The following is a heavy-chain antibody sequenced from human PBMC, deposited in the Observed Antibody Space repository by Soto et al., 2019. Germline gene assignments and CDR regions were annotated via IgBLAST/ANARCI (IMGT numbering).Heavy chain of an antibody. CDR2: INAGNGNT. CDR1: GYTFTSYA. D-gene: IGHD3-10*01. CDR3: ASGASMVRGVILDAFDI. V-gene: IGHV1-3*01. Sequence: QVQLVQSGAEVKKPGASVKVSCKASGYTFTSYAMHWVRQAPGQRLEWMGWINAGNGNTKYSQKFQGRVTITRDTSASTAYMELSSLRSEDTAVYYCASGASMVRGVILDAFDIWGQGTMVTVSS. J-gene: IGHJ3*02.